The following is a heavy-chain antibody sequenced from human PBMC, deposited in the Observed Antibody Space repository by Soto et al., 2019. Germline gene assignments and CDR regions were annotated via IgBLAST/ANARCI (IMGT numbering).Heavy chain of an antibody. Sequence: QVQLVQSGAEVKKPGSSVKVSCKTSGGTFSTYSIVWVRQAPGEGLEWMGGIIPIFGTANYAQKFQDRVTITADKATTTAFMELSSLKSEDTAMYYCASSSGNNYGVGTNYYFDYWGQGTLVTVPS. CDR2: IIPIFGTA. V-gene: IGHV1-69*06. D-gene: IGHD1-26*01. CDR3: ASSSGNNYGVGTNYYFDY. J-gene: IGHJ4*02. CDR1: GGTFSTYS.